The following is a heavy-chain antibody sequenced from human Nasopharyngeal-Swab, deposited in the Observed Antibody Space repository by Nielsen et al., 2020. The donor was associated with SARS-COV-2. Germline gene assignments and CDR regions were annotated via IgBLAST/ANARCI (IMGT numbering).Heavy chain of an antibody. CDR3: ARLLTIFGVVSAAIDY. J-gene: IGHJ4*02. D-gene: IGHD3-3*01. CDR1: GYSISSSYW. Sequence: SETLSLTCVVSGYSISSSYWWGWIRQPPGKGLEWIGYINYRGSIFYHPSLKSRVTMPVDTSKNQFSLKLSSVTAADTAVYYCARLLTIFGVVSAAIDYWGQGTLVTVSS. V-gene: IGHV4-28*05. CDR2: INYRGSI.